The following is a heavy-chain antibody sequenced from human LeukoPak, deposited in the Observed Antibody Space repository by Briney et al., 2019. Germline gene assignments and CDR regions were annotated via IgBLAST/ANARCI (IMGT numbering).Heavy chain of an antibody. J-gene: IGHJ3*02. CDR3: ARIRTIVRGPDGFDI. CDR1: GYIFTNYA. CDR2: INAGNGHT. Sequence: ASVKVSCKASGYIFTNYAMHWVRRAPGQRLEWMGWINAGNGHTKYSQKFQGRVTITRVTSANTAYMELSSLRSEDTAVYYCARIRTIVRGPDGFDIWGQGTMVTVSS. V-gene: IGHV1-3*01. D-gene: IGHD3-10*01.